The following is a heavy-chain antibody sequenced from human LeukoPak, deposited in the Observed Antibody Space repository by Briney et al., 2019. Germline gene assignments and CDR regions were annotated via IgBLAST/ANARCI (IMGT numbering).Heavy chain of an antibody. J-gene: IGHJ4*02. V-gene: IGHV1-69*02. D-gene: IGHD3-3*01. CDR1: GGTFGSYT. CDR2: IIPILGIA. Sequence: SVKVSCKASGGTFGSYTISWVRQAPGQGLEWMGRIIPILGIANYAQKFQGRVTITADKSTSTAYMELSSLRSEDTAVYYCAANLYDFWSGYYGRFDYWGQGTLVTVSS. CDR3: AANLYDFWSGYYGRFDY.